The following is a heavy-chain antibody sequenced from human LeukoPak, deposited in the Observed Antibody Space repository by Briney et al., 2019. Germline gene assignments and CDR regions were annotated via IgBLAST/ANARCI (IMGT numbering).Heavy chain of an antibody. CDR2: INPNSGGT. CDR1: GYTFTGYY. CDR3: ARAYCDILTGLNWFDP. Sequence: EASVKVSCKASGYTFTGYYMHWVRQAPGQGLEWMGWINPNSGGTNYAQKFQGRVTMTRDTSISTAYMELSRLRSDDTAVYYCARAYCDILTGLNWFDPWGQGTLVTVSS. V-gene: IGHV1-2*02. J-gene: IGHJ5*02. D-gene: IGHD3-9*01.